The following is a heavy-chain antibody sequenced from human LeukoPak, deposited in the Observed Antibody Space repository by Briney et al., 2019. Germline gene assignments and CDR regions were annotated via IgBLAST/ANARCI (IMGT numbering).Heavy chain of an antibody. Sequence: ASVKVSCKASAYIFTTYYMHWVRQAPGQGLEWMGIINPTGGSASYAQKLQGRVTMTRDTSTSTVYMELSRLTSEDTAVYYCARGYSDFEPYFDSWGQGTLVTVSS. D-gene: IGHD5-12*01. CDR2: INPTGGSA. J-gene: IGHJ4*02. V-gene: IGHV1-46*01. CDR1: AYIFTTYY. CDR3: ARGYSDFEPYFDS.